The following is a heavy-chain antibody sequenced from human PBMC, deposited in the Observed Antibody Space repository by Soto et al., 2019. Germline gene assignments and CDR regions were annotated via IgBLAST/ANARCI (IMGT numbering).Heavy chain of an antibody. V-gene: IGHV1-69*13. CDR2: IIPIFGTA. CDR3: ARGWYSGYDFSFPYYFDY. J-gene: IGHJ4*02. CDR1: GGTFSSYA. Sequence: ASVKVSCKASGGTFSSYAISWVRQAPGQGLEWMGGIIPIFGTANYAQKFQGRVTITADESTSTAYMELSSLRSGDTAVYYCARGWYSGYDFSFPYYFDYWGQGTLVTVSS. D-gene: IGHD5-12*01.